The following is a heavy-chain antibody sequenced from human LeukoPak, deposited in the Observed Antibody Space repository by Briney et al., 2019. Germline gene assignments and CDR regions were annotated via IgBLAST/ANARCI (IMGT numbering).Heavy chain of an antibody. CDR2: INSDGSST. D-gene: IGHD5-12*01. V-gene: IGHV3-74*01. CDR3: ARGLVATTPFDY. J-gene: IGHJ4*02. Sequence: GGSLRLSCAASGFTFDDYGMSWVRQAPGKGLVWVSRINSDGSSTSYADSVKGRFTISRDNAKNTLYLQMNSLRAEDTAVYYCARGLVATTPFDYWGQGTLVTVS. CDR1: GFTFDDYG.